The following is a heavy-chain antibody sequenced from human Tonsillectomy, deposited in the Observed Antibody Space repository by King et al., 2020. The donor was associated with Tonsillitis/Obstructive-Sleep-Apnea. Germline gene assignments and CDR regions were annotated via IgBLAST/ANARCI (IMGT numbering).Heavy chain of an antibody. D-gene: IGHD1-14*01. Sequence: VQLVESGGGLVKPGGSLRLSCAASGFTFSSYRMNWVRQAPGKGLEWVSSISSSSSYKYYADSVKGRFTISRDNAMNSLYLQMNSLRVEDTAVYYCARSDRDAYDIWGQGTMVTVSS. CDR3: ARSDRDAYDI. CDR1: GFTFSSYR. CDR2: ISSSSSYK. V-gene: IGHV3-21*01. J-gene: IGHJ3*02.